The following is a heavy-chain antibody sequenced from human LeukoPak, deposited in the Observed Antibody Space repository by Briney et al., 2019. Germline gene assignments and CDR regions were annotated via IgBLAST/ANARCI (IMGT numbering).Heavy chain of an antibody. Sequence: SETLSLTCAVYGGSFSGYYWSWIRQPPGKGLEWIGEINHSGSTNYNPSLKSRVTISVDTSKNQFSLKLSSVTAADTAVYYCARGYWNYGAYLWYFDLWGRGTLVTVSS. CDR3: ARGYWNYGAYLWYFDL. J-gene: IGHJ2*01. CDR2: INHSGST. V-gene: IGHV4-34*01. CDR1: GGSFSGYY. D-gene: IGHD1-7*01.